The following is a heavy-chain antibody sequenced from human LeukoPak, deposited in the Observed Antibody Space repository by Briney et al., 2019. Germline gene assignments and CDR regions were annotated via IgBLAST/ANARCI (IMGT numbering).Heavy chain of an antibody. CDR2: IRSKANSYAT. Sequence: GGSLKLSCAASGFTFSGSAMHWVRQASGKGLEWVGRIRSKANSYATAYAASVKGRFTISRDDSKNTAYLQMNSLKTEDTAVYYCTSNYCTGGLCGYYWGQGTLVTVSS. J-gene: IGHJ4*02. D-gene: IGHD2-8*02. CDR3: TSNYCTGGLCGYY. CDR1: GFTFSGSA. V-gene: IGHV3-73*01.